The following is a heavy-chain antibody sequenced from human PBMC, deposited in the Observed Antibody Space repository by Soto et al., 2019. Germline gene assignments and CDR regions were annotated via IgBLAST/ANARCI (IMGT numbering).Heavy chain of an antibody. CDR3: AKGAAYETPPYYYYYMDG. J-gene: IGHJ6*03. CDR1: GFTFSSYA. D-gene: IGHD3-3*01. V-gene: IGHV3-23*01. Sequence: GGSLRLSCAASGFTFSSYAMGWVRQAPGKGLEWVSAISGSGGSTYYADSVKGRFTISRDNSKNTLYLQMNSLRAEDTAVYYCAKGAAYETPPYYYYYMDGWGKGTTVTVSS. CDR2: ISGSGGST.